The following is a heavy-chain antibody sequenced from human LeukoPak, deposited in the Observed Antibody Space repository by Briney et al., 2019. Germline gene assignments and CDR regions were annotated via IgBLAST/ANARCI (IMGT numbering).Heavy chain of an antibody. V-gene: IGHV1-8*01. J-gene: IGHJ4*02. Sequence: ASVNVSCKASGYPFTSFEINWVRQATGEGLEWMGWMKPDSVNSAFAQKFRDRVTLSSNSSINTAYMEVSSLGYDDTAVYYCARSLGSYDSSGYYSDYWGQGTLVTVSS. D-gene: IGHD3-22*01. CDR3: ARSLGSYDSSGYYSDY. CDR2: MKPDSVNS. CDR1: GYPFTSFE.